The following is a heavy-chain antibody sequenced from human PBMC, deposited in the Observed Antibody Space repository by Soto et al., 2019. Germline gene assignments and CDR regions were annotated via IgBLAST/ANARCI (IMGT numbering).Heavy chain of an antibody. J-gene: IGHJ4*02. CDR1: GGIFSTYA. CDR2: MIPIFGTP. D-gene: IGHD3-10*01. V-gene: IGHV1-69*01. CDR3: ARERDDYGSGNNYNRLDF. Sequence: QVQLVQSGAEVKKPGSSVKVSCKASGGIFSTYAISWLRQAPGQGIEWMGGMIPIFGTPNYAQRFQGRVTSTADESTSTSYMELGRLKSEDTAVYYCARERDDYGSGNNYNRLDFWGQGTLVTVSS.